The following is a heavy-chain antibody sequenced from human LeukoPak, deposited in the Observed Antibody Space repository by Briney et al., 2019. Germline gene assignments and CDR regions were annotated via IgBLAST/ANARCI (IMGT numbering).Heavy chain of an antibody. D-gene: IGHD2-2*01. CDR3: ARGNDQLLPDAFDI. J-gene: IGHJ3*02. V-gene: IGHV1-18*01. CDR1: GYTFTSYG. Sequence: GASVKVSCKASGYTFTSYGISWVRQAPGQGLEWMGWISAYNGNTNYAQKLQGRVTTTTDTSTSTAYMELRSLRSDDTAVYYCARGNDQLLPDAFDIWGQGTMVTVSS. CDR2: ISAYNGNT.